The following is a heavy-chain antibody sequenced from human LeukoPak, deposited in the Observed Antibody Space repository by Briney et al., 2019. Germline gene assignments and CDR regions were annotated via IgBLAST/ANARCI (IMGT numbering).Heavy chain of an antibody. D-gene: IGHD1-26*01. J-gene: IGHJ4*02. CDR3: ATKTFGATTLATFDY. CDR2: INPTGGST. V-gene: IGHV1-46*01. Sequence: GASVKVSCKASGGTFSSYAISWVRQAPGQGLEWMGIINPTGGSTTYAQKFQGRVTMTEDTSTDTAYMELSSLRSEDTAVYYCATKTFGATTLATFDYWGQGTLVTVSS. CDR1: GGTFSSYA.